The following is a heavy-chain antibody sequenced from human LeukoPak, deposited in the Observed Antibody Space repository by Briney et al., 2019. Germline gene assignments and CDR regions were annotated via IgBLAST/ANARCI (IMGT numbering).Heavy chain of an antibody. V-gene: IGHV3-20*04. D-gene: IGHD1-26*01. CDR1: GLTFDDYG. J-gene: IGHJ4*02. Sequence: PGGSLRLSCVASGLTFDDYGMSWVRQAPGKGLEWVSGINWNGGTTTYADSVKGRFTTSRDNAKNSLYLQMNSLRVEDTAFYYCARNSGANVYTYSFQYWGRGTLVTVSS. CDR2: INWNGGTT. CDR3: ARNSGANVYTYSFQY.